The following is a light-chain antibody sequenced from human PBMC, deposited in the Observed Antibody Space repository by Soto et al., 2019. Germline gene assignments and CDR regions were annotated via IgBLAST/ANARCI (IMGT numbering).Light chain of an antibody. CDR1: ISDVGSYNL. V-gene: IGLV2-23*01. J-gene: IGLJ1*01. Sequence: QALLTLPGSVSGSPGQSISMSCTGTISDVGSYNLVSWYQHHPGKTPKLMIYEGSMRHSGVSNRFSASKSGNTASLTISGLQAEDEAEYYCCSYETSSTYVFGSGTKVTVL. CDR3: CSYETSSTYV. CDR2: EGS.